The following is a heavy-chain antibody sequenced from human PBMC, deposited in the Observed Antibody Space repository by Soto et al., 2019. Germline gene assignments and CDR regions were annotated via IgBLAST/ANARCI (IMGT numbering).Heavy chain of an antibody. D-gene: IGHD5-18*01. CDR3: ATESGSTYGYFDY. V-gene: IGHV4-59*08. CDR2: ISFSGAT. Sequence: PSETLSLTCTVSGVSITSYFWSWIRQTPGKGLDWIGSISFSGATCSNPSLKGRAALSVDTSENHLSLRLTSVTAADTAVYFCATESGSTYGYFDYWGQGTQVTVSS. CDR1: GVSITSYF. J-gene: IGHJ4*02.